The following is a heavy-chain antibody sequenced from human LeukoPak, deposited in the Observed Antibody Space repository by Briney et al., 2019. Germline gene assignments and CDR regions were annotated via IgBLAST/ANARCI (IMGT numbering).Heavy chain of an antibody. Sequence: PSETLSLTCTVSGGSISSYYWSWIRQPPGKGPEWIGYIYYSGSTNYNPSLKSRVTISVDTSKNQFSLKLSSVTAADTAVYYCARVSRTGLLGYWGQGTLVTVSS. CDR3: ARVSRTGLLGY. CDR1: GGSISSYY. V-gene: IGHV4-59*01. D-gene: IGHD7-27*01. CDR2: IYYSGST. J-gene: IGHJ4*02.